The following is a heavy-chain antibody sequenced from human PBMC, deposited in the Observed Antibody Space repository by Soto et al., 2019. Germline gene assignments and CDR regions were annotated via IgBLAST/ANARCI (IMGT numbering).Heavy chain of an antibody. Sequence: ASVKVSCKASGYTFTSYDINWVRQATGQGLEWMGWMNPNSGNTGYAQKFQGRVTMTRNTSISTAYMELSSLRSEDTAVYYCARARGYSYVTGGYYYGMDVWGQGTTVTVSS. CDR3: ARARGYSYVTGGYYYGMDV. CDR1: GYTFTSYD. J-gene: IGHJ6*02. CDR2: MNPNSGNT. D-gene: IGHD5-18*01. V-gene: IGHV1-8*01.